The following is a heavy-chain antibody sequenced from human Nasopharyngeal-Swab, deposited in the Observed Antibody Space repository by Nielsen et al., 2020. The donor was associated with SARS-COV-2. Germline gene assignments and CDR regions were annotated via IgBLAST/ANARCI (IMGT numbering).Heavy chain of an antibody. J-gene: IGHJ6*03. CDR1: GFTFSSYG. V-gene: IGHV3-30*18. CDR3: AKDFRSGWTSYYYYYMDV. CDR2: ISYDGSNK. D-gene: IGHD6-19*01. Sequence: GSLRLSCAASGFTFSSYGMHWVRQAPGKGLEWVAVISYDGSNKYYADSVKGRFTISRDNSKNTLYLQMNSLRAEDTAVYYCAKDFRSGWTSYYYYYMDVWGKGTTVTVSS.